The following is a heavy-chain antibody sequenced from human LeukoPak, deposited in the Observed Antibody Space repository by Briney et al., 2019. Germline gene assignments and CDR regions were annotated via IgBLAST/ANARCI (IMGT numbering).Heavy chain of an antibody. CDR3: ATYQTDRTFDY. Sequence: GGSLRLSCAASGFTVSSNYMSWVRQTPGKGLEWVSVIYSGGSTYYADSVKGGFTISRDNSKNTLYLQMNSLRAEDTAVYYCATYQTDRTFDYWGQGTLVTVSS. J-gene: IGHJ4*02. CDR2: IYSGGST. V-gene: IGHV3-66*01. D-gene: IGHD3-22*01. CDR1: GFTVSSNY.